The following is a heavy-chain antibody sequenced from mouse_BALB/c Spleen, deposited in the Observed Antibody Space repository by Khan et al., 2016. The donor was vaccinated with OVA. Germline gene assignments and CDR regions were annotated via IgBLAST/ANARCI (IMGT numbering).Heavy chain of an antibody. CDR3: ARGRYGNWYFDV. V-gene: IGHV1-87*01. CDR2: IYTGDGDN. J-gene: IGHJ1*01. D-gene: IGHD2-1*01. CDR1: GYSFTSYW. Sequence: QVQLQQSGAELARPGASVKLSCKASGYSFTSYWMQWVKQRPGKGLEWIGAIYTGDGDNRYTQKLKGKATLTADNSSSTAYMQLSSVASEDSAIYYCARGRYGNWYFDVWGAGTTVTVSS.